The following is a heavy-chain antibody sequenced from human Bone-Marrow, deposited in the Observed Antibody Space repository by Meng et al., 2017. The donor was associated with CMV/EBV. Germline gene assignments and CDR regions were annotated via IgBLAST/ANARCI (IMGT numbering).Heavy chain of an antibody. CDR1: GFTFSSYA. CDR2: IYSGGST. V-gene: IGHV3-66*02. J-gene: IGHJ3*02. CDR3: ASGTYCSSTSCTKAFDI. D-gene: IGHD2-2*01. Sequence: GESLKISCAASGFTFSSYAMHWVRQAPGKGLEWVSVIYSGGSTYYADSVKGRFTMSRDNSKNTVYLQMNSLRAEDTAVYYCASGTYCSSTSCTKAFDIWGQGKMVNVAS.